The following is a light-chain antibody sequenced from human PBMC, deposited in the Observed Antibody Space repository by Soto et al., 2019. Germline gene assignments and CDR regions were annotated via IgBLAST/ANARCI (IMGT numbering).Light chain of an antibody. CDR2: AAS. V-gene: IGKV1-27*01. CDR1: QGISNY. Sequence: DIQMTQSPSSLSASVGDRVTITCRASQGISNYLAWYQHKPGKVPNLLIYAASTLQSGVPSRFSGSGSGADFTLTISSLQPEDVATYYCQKYNAAPWTCGQGTKVEIK. CDR3: QKYNAAPWT. J-gene: IGKJ1*01.